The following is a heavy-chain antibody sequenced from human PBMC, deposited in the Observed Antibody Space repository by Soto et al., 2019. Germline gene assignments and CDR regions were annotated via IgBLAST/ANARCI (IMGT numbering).Heavy chain of an antibody. CDR2: LYDVDGS. D-gene: IGHD2-2*01. V-gene: IGHV3-66*02. CDR1: GLTVSGKKY. Sequence: GGSLRLSCAASGLTVSGKKYVAWVRQAPGKGLEWVSALYDVDGSFYADSVKGRFTTSSDNSKNTVFLQMNSLRTEDTGVYYCARVLPVLPSSMPGCFDYWGQGALVTVSS. J-gene: IGHJ4*02. CDR3: ARVLPVLPSSMPGCFDY.